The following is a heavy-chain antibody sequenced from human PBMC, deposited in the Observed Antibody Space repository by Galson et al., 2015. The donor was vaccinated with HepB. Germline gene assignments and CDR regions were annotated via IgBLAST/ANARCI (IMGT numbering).Heavy chain of an antibody. J-gene: IGHJ6*02. D-gene: IGHD4-17*01. Sequence: SLRLSCAASGFTFSSYSMNWVRQAPGKGLEWVSSISSSSSYIYYADSVKGRFTISRDNAKNSLYLQMNSLRAEDTAVYYCARYLFRRAYYYYYGMDVWGQGTTVTVSS. V-gene: IGHV3-21*01. CDR3: ARYLFRRAYYYYYGMDV. CDR2: ISSSSSYI. CDR1: GFTFSSYS.